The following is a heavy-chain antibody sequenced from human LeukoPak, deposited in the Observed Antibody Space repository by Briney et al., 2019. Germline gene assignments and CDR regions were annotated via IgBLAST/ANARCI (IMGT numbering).Heavy chain of an antibody. V-gene: IGHV1-46*01. Sequence: ASVKVSCKASGYTFTSYYMHWVRQAPGQGLEWMGIINPSGGSTSYAQKFQGRVTMTRDTSTSTVYMELSRLRSDDTAVYYCARSTGTAIFGVVIIGWFDPWGQGTLVTVSS. CDR1: GYTFTSYY. J-gene: IGHJ5*02. CDR2: INPSGGST. D-gene: IGHD3-3*01. CDR3: ARSTGTAIFGVVIIGWFDP.